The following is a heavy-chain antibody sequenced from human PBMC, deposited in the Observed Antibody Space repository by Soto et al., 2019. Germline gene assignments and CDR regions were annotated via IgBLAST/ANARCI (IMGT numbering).Heavy chain of an antibody. J-gene: IGHJ4*02. CDR3: AREPSWSGYIEF. CDR2: IYYSGST. Sequence: PSETLSLTCTVSGDSISRYYWSWIRQPPGKGPEWIGYIYYSGSTNYNPSLKSRVTISGDTSKNQFSLKLNSVTAADTAVYYCAREPSWSGYIEFSGQAALVTVSS. V-gene: IGHV4-59*01. CDR1: GDSISRYY. D-gene: IGHD3-3*01.